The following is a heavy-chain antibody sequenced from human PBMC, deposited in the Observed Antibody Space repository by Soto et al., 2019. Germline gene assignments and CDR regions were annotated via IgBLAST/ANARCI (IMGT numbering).Heavy chain of an antibody. CDR1: GGTSSSYA. V-gene: IGHV1-69*12. J-gene: IGHJ4*02. CDR3: ASHPAGYNSRIDY. Sequence: QVQLVQSGAEVKKPGSSVKVSCKASGGTSSSYAISWVRQAPGQGLEWMGGIIPIFGTPDYAPKFQGRVTITADDSTSTAYMDLSILRSEDTAVFYCASHPAGYNSRIDYWGQGTLVDVSS. CDR2: IIPIFGTP. D-gene: IGHD1-1*01.